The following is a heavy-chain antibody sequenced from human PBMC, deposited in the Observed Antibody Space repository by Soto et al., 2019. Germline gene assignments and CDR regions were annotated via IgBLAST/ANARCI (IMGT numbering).Heavy chain of an antibody. CDR1: LGSISTYY. CDR3: ARSRGNYRIDF. CDR2: IYYTGSI. V-gene: IGHV4-59*08. J-gene: IGHJ4*02. Sequence: PSETLSLTCTVSLGSISTYYWSWIRQAPGKGLEWIGFIYYTGSIKSSPSLSSRVSMSVDTSTNQFSLNLNSVTTADTAVYFCARSRGNYRIDFWGPGTLVTVS. D-gene: IGHD1-26*01.